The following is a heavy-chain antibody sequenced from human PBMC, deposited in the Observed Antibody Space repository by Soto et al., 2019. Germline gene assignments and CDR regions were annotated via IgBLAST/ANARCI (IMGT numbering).Heavy chain of an antibody. CDR2: IRSKANSYAT. J-gene: IGHJ4*01. CDR3: TRQVEGYGSSTNCYWSRYHFDY. CDR1: GVSFGGSA. Sequence: AARGVSFGGSAMHWVVQASGKGLEWVGRIRSKANSYATAYAASVKGRFTISRDDSKNTAYLQMNSLKTEGTAVYYCTRQVEGYGSSTNCYWSRYHFDYW. D-gene: IGHD2-2*01. V-gene: IGHV3-73*01.